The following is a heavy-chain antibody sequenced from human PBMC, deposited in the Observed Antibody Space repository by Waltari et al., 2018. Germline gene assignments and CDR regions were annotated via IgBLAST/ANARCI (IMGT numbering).Heavy chain of an antibody. V-gene: IGHV4-59*01. D-gene: IGHD1-26*01. CDR3: ARGYGIVGADYFDY. Sequence: QVQLQESGPGLVTPSETLSLTCTVSGGSLRSYYWTWTRQPPGKGLEWIGYIYYSGSTNYNPSLKSRVTISVDTSKNQFSLKLSSVTAADTAVYYCARGYGIVGADYFDYWGQGTLVTVSS. J-gene: IGHJ4*02. CDR1: GGSLRSYY. CDR2: IYYSGST.